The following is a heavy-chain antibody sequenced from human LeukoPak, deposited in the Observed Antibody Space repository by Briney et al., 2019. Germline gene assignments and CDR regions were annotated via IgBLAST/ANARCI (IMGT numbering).Heavy chain of an antibody. J-gene: IGHJ4*02. CDR3: ARSSYGSGSYPTPDY. D-gene: IGHD3-10*01. CDR2: IWYDGSNI. CDR1: GFTFSSYG. Sequence: GGSLRLSCAASGFTFSSYGMHWVRQAPGKGLEWVTVIWYDGSNIYCADSVKGRFTISRDNSKHTLYLQMSSLRAQNPALYYCARSSYGSGSYPTPDYWGQGTLVTVSS. V-gene: IGHV3-33*01.